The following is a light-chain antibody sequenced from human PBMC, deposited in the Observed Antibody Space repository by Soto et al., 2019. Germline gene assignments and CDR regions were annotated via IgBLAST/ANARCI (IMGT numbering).Light chain of an antibody. CDR3: QYYGGTPIT. Sequence: EVVLTQSPGTLSLSPGERATLSCRASQSVNSRYLAWYQQKPGRAPRLLISGASTRATGIPARFSGSGSGTDFTLTIGRLESEDFAVYFCQYYGGTPITFGQGTRLEIK. J-gene: IGKJ5*01. V-gene: IGKV3-20*01. CDR1: QSVNSRY. CDR2: GAS.